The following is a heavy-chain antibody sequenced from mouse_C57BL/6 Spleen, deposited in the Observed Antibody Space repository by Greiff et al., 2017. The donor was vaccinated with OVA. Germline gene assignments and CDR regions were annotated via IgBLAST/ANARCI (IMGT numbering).Heavy chain of an antibody. CDR3: ARDGRDYDGFDY. Sequence: EVKLMESGGGLVKPGGSLKLSCAASGFTFSSYAMSWVRQTPEKRLEWVATISDGGSYTYYPDNVKGRFTISRDNAKNNLYLQMSHLKSEDTAMYYCARDGRDYDGFDYWGQGTTLTVSS. J-gene: IGHJ2*01. CDR1: GFTFSSYA. CDR2: ISDGGSYT. V-gene: IGHV5-4*01. D-gene: IGHD2-4*01.